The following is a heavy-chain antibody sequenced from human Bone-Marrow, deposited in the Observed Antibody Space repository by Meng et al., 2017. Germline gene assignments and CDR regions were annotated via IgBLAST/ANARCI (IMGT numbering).Heavy chain of an antibody. D-gene: IGHD3-10*01. CDR1: GGSFSGYY. V-gene: IGHV4-34*01. CDR2: INHSGST. CDR3: ARDAGGGWGGDFDY. J-gene: IGHJ4*02. Sequence: GSLRLSCAVYGGSFSGYYWSWIRQPPGKGLEWIGEINHSGSTNYNPSLKSRVTISVDKSKNQFSLKLSSVTAADTAVYYCARDAGGGWGGDFDYWGQGTLVTVSS.